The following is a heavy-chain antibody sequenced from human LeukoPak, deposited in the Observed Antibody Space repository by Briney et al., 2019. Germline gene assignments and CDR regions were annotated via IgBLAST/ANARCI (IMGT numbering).Heavy chain of an antibody. Sequence: PSETLSLNCAVYGGSFSGYYWSWIRQPPGKGLEWIGEINHSGSTNYNPSLKSRVTISVDTSKNQFSLKLSSVTAADTAVYYCARGQGGEWFDPWGQGTLVTVSS. D-gene: IGHD3-16*01. V-gene: IGHV4-34*01. CDR2: INHSGST. CDR1: GGSFSGYY. J-gene: IGHJ5*02. CDR3: ARGQGGEWFDP.